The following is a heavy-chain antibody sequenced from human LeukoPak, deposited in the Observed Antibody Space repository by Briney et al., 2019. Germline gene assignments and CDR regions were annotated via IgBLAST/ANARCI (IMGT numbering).Heavy chain of an antibody. Sequence: GGSLRLSCAASGFTFSSYEMNWVRQAPGKGLEWVSYISSSGSTIYYADSVKGRFTIPRDNAKNSLYLQMNSLRAEDTAVYYCAREAYTVDYWGQGTLVTVSS. D-gene: IGHD2-2*02. CDR1: GFTFSSYE. CDR3: AREAYTVDY. V-gene: IGHV3-48*03. CDR2: ISSSGSTI. J-gene: IGHJ4*02.